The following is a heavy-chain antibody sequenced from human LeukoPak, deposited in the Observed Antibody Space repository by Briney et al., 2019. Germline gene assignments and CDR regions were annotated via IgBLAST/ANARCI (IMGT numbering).Heavy chain of an antibody. CDR2: INPNSGGT. CDR1: GYTFTGYY. CDR3: ARGRYSSSSTDDWFDP. D-gene: IGHD6-6*01. J-gene: IGHJ5*02. V-gene: IGHV1-2*02. Sequence: GASVKVSCKASGYTFTGYYMHWVRQAPGQGLEWMGWINPNSGGTNYAQKFQGRVTMTRDTSISTAYMELSRLRSDDTAVYYCARGRYSSSSTDDWFDPWGQGTLVTVSS.